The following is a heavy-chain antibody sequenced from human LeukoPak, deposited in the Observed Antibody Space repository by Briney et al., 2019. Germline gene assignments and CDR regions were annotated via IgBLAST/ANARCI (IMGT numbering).Heavy chain of an antibody. V-gene: IGHV3-23*01. J-gene: IGHJ4*02. D-gene: IGHD2-15*01. CDR1: GFTFSSYA. Sequence: GGSLRLSCAASGFTFSSYAMSWVSQPPAKGLEWVSINSGNGGSTYYADSVKGRFTISRDNSKSPLYLQMNSLRAEDTAVYYCAKRGGYCTGVSCYSYYFDYWGEGTLVTVSS. CDR2: NSGNGGST. CDR3: AKRGGYCTGVSCYSYYFDY.